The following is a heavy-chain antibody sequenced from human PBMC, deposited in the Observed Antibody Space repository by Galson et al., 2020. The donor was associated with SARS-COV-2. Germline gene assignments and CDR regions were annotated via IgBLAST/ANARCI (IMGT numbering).Heavy chain of an antibody. CDR2: MSVDGNYR. CDR1: GLSFSGFG. D-gene: IGHD4-17*01. J-gene: IGHJ6*02. CDR3: ANHRTGGLRAASALDV. Sequence: GESLKISCAVSGLSFSGFGIHWVRQTPGKGLEWVALMSVDGNYRYYMNSVRGRFTIFRDKSKNTLYLQMDSLGPEDTAVYYCANHRTGGLRAASALDVWGQGTTVSVSS. V-gene: IGHV3-30*18.